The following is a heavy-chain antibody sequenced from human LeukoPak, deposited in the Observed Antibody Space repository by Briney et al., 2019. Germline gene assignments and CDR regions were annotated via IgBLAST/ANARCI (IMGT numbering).Heavy chain of an antibody. CDR1: GFIASSNY. V-gene: IGHV3-53*01. Sequence: GGSVRLSCTASGFIASSNYMSWVRQAPGKGLEWVSLIYSGGSTYYADSLMGRSTISRDKSNNTLYLQMNSLRAEDTAVYYSSLEGSSWYRYFQHWGQGTLVTVSS. D-gene: IGHD6-13*01. J-gene: IGHJ1*01. CDR2: IYSGGST. CDR3: SLEGSSWYRYFQH.